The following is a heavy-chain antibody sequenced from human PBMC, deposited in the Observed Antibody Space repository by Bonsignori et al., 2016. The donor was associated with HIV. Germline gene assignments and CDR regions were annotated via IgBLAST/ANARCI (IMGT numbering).Heavy chain of an antibody. J-gene: IGHJ3*02. CDR3: ARGMGLKGAFDI. D-gene: IGHD3-16*01. CDR2: ISSSSSYI. V-gene: IGHV3-21*01. Sequence: VRQAPGKGLEWVSSISSSSSYIYYADSVKGRFTISRDNAKNSLYLQMNSLRAEDTAVYYCARGMGLKGAFDIWGQGTMVTVSS.